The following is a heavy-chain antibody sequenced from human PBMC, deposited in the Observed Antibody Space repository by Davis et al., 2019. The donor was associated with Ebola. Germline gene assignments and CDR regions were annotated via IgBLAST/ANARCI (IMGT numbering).Heavy chain of an antibody. CDR2: IWYDGSNK. D-gene: IGHD2-21*02. J-gene: IGHJ4*02. CDR1: GFTFSSYG. CDR3: ARELYYCGGDCYHDY. Sequence: GESLKISCAASGFTFSSYGMHWVRQAPGKGLEWVAVIWYDGSNKYYADSVKGRFTISRDNSKNTLYLQMNSLRAEDTAVYYCARELYYCGGDCYHDYWGQGTLVTVSS. V-gene: IGHV3-33*01.